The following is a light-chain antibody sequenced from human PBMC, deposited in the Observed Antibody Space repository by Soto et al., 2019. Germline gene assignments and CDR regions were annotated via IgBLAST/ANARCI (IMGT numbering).Light chain of an antibody. J-gene: IGLJ3*02. Sequence: QSVLTQPASVSGSPGQSVTLSCSGTSGDIGAYDHVAWFQQHPGKVPKLLLREVSVRPSGVSSRFSGSKSGNTASLTISGLRPEDEADYYCSSSTHSNTLVFGGGTKLTVL. V-gene: IGLV2-14*01. CDR1: SGDIGAYDH. CDR3: SSSTHSNTLV. CDR2: EVS.